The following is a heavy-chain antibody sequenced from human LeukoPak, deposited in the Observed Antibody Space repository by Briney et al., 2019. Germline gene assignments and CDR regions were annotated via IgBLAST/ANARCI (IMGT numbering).Heavy chain of an antibody. Sequence: SETLSLTCAVYGGSFSGYYWSWIRQPPGKGLEWIGEINHSGSTNYNPSLKSRVAISVDTSKNQFSLKLSSVTAADTAVYYCARYPRRDGYNYRNYYYYGMDVWSQGTTVTVSS. CDR1: GGSFSGYY. V-gene: IGHV4-34*01. D-gene: IGHD5-24*01. CDR2: INHSGST. CDR3: ARYPRRDGYNYRNYYYYGMDV. J-gene: IGHJ6*02.